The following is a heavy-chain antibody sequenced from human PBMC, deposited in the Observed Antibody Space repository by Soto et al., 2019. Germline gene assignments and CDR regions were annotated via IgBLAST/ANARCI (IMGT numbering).Heavy chain of an antibody. CDR2: ISSSGNTI. CDR3: ARDVYGGAYDY. CDR1: GFTFSNYK. J-gene: IGHJ4*02. D-gene: IGHD4-17*01. Sequence: EVQLVESGGGLVQPGGSLRLSCAASGFTFSNYKMNWVRQAPGKGLEWVSYISSSGNTIHYADSVKGRFTISRDNAKKSLYLQMNSLRAEDTAVYYCARDVYGGAYDYWGQGTLVTVSS. V-gene: IGHV3-48*03.